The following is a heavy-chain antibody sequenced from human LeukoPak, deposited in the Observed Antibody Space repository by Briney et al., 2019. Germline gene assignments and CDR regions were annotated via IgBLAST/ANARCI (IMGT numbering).Heavy chain of an antibody. CDR3: GIGRKFDWLLCHH. CDR1: GYTLTDVS. J-gene: IGHJ5*02. D-gene: IGHD3-9*01. Sequence: ASVKVSCKISGYTLTDVSMHWVRQAPGKGLEWMGGLDPEGGETVYAQKFQGRVTMTEDPSADTAYMELRSLSSEDTAVYYCGIGRKFDWLLCHHWGQGTLVTVSS. CDR2: LDPEGGET. V-gene: IGHV1-24*01.